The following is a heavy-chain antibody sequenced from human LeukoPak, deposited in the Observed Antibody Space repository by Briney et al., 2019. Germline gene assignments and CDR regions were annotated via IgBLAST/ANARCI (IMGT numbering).Heavy chain of an antibody. J-gene: IGHJ4*02. CDR3: ARDGPAQMVDFDY. D-gene: IGHD3-10*01. CDR1: GYTFTGSGWY. Sequence: ASVSVSCTPSGYTFTGSGWYPYSLRQAPGQGLECVGWIHPNNGATLYAQKFQGRVAMTTDTSISTAYMELSRLRPDDTAMYYCARDGPAQMVDFDYWGQGTLVTVSS. CDR2: IHPNNGAT. V-gene: IGHV1-2*02.